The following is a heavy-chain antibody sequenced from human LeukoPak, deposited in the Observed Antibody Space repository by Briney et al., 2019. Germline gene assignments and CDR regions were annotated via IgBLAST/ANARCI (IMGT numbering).Heavy chain of an antibody. CDR3: AKGVVAATNAAYYGMDV. CDR2: ISYDESDK. CDR1: GFTFSNYG. Sequence: GSLRLSCAASGFTFSNYGMHWVRQAPGKGLEWVAVISYDESDKYYADSVKGRFTISRDDSKNTLYLQMNSLRPEDTAVYYCAKGVVAATNAAYYGMDVWGQGTTVTVSS. V-gene: IGHV3-30*18. D-gene: IGHD2-15*01. J-gene: IGHJ6*02.